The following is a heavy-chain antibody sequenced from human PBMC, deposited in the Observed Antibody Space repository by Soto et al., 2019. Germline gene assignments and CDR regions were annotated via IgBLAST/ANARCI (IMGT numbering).Heavy chain of an antibody. CDR2: IIPLLGIA. V-gene: IGHV1-69*08. Sequence: QVQLVQSGAEVKKPGSSVKVSCKASGGTFSSYTISWVRQAPGQGLEWMGRIIPLLGIANYAQKFQGRVTITADKSTSTAYMELSSLRSEYTAVYYCARDGSSTVPDAMAGYNWFDPWGQGTLVTVSS. J-gene: IGHJ5*02. CDR1: GGTFSSYT. CDR3: ARDGSSTVPDAMAGYNWFDP. D-gene: IGHD2-2*01.